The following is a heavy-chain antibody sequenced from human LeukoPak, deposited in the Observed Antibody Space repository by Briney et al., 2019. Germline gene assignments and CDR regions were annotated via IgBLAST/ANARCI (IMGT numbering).Heavy chain of an antibody. Sequence: PGTSLRLSCAASGFIFSSYGMHWVRQAPGKGLEWVAVIWSDGSNKYYADSVKGRFTMSRDNSRNTLYLEMNSLRDDDTAVYFCVRRPPSVHGMDVWGQGITVTVSS. CDR2: IWSDGSNK. V-gene: IGHV3-33*01. J-gene: IGHJ6*02. CDR1: GFIFSSYG. D-gene: IGHD6-25*01. CDR3: VRRPPSVHGMDV.